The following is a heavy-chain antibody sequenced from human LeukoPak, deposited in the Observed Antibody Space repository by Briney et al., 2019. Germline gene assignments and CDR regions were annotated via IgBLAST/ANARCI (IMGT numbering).Heavy chain of an antibody. CDR1: RYTFTSYF. V-gene: IGHV1-46*01. D-gene: IGHD1-26*01. Sequence: ASVQVSCQGSRYTFTSYFMHWVRQAPAQGLEWMGIINPSGGSTNYAQKFQGRVTLTRDTSTKTVYMELSILRSEDTAVYYCASSSSGRYSIDAFYIWGQGTMVSVSS. CDR2: INPSGGST. CDR3: ASSSSGRYSIDAFYI. J-gene: IGHJ3*02.